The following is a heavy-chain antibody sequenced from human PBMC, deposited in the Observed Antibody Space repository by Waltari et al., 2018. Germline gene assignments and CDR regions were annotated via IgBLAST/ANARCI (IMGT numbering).Heavy chain of an antibody. Sequence: QVQLQQWGAGLLKPSETLSLTCVVYGGSLSGYHWSWNSKPPGKGLEWIGEINHSGITNYTSSLKSRVTISIDTSKNQLSLNLRSVTAADTAVYYCARGFPYYYASGIHITARWFDPWGQGTLVTVSS. CDR2: INHSGIT. CDR1: GGSLSGYH. D-gene: IGHD3-10*01. CDR3: ARGFPYYYASGIHITARWFDP. J-gene: IGHJ5*02. V-gene: IGHV4-34*01.